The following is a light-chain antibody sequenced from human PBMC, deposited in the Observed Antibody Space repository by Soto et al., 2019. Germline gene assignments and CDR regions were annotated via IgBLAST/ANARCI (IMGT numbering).Light chain of an antibody. V-gene: IGKV3-15*01. J-gene: IGKJ1*01. CDR1: QRVSSN. CDR3: QQYNNWPPWT. CDR2: GAY. Sequence: EIVMTQSPATLSVSPGERATLSCRASQRVSSNLAWYQQKPGQAPRLLIYGAYTRATGIPARFSGSGSGTEFPLTLSSLQSEDFAVYYCQQYNNWPPWTFGQGTKVEIK.